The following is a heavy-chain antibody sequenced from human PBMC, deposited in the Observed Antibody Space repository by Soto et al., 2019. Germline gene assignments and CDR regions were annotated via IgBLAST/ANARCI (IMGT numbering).Heavy chain of an antibody. CDR3: ASGYCSSTSCLRMDV. Sequence: PGGSLRLSCAASGFTFSSYAMNWVRQAPGKGLEWVSAISGSGVSTYYADSVQGRFTISRDNSKNTLYLQMNSLRAEDTAVYYCASGYCSSTSCLRMDVWGQGTTVTV. CDR2: ISGSGVST. V-gene: IGHV3-23*01. D-gene: IGHD2-2*03. J-gene: IGHJ6*02. CDR1: GFTFSSYA.